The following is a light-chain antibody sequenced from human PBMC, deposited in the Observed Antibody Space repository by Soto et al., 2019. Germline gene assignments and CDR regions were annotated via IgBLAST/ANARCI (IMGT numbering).Light chain of an antibody. Sequence: QSALTQPPSASGSPGQSVTISCTGTSSDVGSFNFVSWYQQXXGEAPKLLISEVTKRSSGVPDRFSGSKSGNTASLTVSGXXAEDEAEYYCSSYAGXSNVVFGSGTKLTVL. CDR3: SSYAGXSNVV. V-gene: IGLV2-8*01. CDR1: SSDVGSFNF. CDR2: EVT. J-gene: IGLJ1*01.